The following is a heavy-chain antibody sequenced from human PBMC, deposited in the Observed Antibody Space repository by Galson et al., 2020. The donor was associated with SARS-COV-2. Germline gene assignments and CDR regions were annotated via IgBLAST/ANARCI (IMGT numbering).Heavy chain of an antibody. CDR1: GGSFSGYY. CDR2: INHSGSN. D-gene: IGHD3-22*01. Sequence: SQASETLSLTCAVYGGSFSGYYWTWIRQPPGKGLEWIGEINHSGSNTYNPSLKSRVTMSADTSKNQFSLKLNSVTAADTAVYYCARGSLRSTMIVVVITSIDYYFDYWCPGNLVTVSS. CDR3: ARGSLRSTMIVVVITSIDYYFDY. J-gene: IGHJ4*02. V-gene: IGHV4-34*01.